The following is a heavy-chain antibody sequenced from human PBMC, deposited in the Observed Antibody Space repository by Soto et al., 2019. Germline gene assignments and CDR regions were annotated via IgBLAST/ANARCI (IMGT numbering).Heavy chain of an antibody. Sequence: EVQLVESGGGLVQPGRSLRPSCIASGFNFNDHGMHWVRQAPGKGLEWVSGITWHSDGMGYADSVKGRFTISRDNAKNSLYLQMNSLRVEDTALYYCAKEDSGFSGDMDVWGKGTTVTVSS. V-gene: IGHV3-9*01. J-gene: IGHJ6*03. CDR3: AKEDSGFSGDMDV. D-gene: IGHD3-10*01. CDR1: GFNFNDHG. CDR2: ITWHSDGM.